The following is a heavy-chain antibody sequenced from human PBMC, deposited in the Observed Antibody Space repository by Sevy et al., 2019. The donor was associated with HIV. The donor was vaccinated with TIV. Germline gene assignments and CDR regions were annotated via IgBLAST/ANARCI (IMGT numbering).Heavy chain of an antibody. CDR2: INHSGST. D-gene: IGHD2-2*01. CDR3: ARAPPVVVVPGAPSWFDP. CDR1: GGSFSGYY. V-gene: IGHV4-34*01. Sequence: SETLSLTCAVYGGSFSGYYWNWIRQSPGKGLEWIGEINHSGSTHYNPSLKSRVTISVDTSKNQLSLGLNSVTAADTAVYYGARAPPVVVVPGAPSWFDPWGQGTLVTVSS. J-gene: IGHJ5*02.